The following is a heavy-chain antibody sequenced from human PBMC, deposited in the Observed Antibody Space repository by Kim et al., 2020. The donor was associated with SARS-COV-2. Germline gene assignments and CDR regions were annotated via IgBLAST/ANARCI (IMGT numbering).Heavy chain of an antibody. Sequence: GGSLRLSCAASGFTFSSYGMHWVRQAPGKGLEWVAVIWYDGSNKYYADSVKGRFTISRDNSKNTLYLQMNSLRAEDTAVYYCARKTMVVYAPDYYYYMDVWGKGTTVTVSS. CDR3: ARKTMVVYAPDYYYYMDV. J-gene: IGHJ6*03. D-gene: IGHD2-8*02. CDR1: GFTFSSYG. V-gene: IGHV3-33*01. CDR2: IWYDGSNK.